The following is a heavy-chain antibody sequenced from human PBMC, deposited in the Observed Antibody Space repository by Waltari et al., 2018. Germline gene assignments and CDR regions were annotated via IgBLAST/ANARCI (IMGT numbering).Heavy chain of an antibody. CDR2: IHSGGTT. Sequence: EVQLVESGAGLIQPGGSLSLSCAATGFTVSRDYMGWVRQAPGKGVEWISVIHSGGTTYYPDSVKGRFTISRDNSKNTLYLQMNSLRAEDTAVYYCARVQGWPTIPDYWGQGTLVTVSS. V-gene: IGHV3-53*01. CDR1: GFTVSRDY. J-gene: IGHJ4*02. CDR3: ARVQGWPTIPDY. D-gene: IGHD2-15*01.